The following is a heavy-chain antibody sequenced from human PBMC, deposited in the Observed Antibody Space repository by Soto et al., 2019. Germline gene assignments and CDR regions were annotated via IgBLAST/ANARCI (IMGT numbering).Heavy chain of an antibody. V-gene: IGHV4-34*02. CDR3: PRLGPTYSGSGNHSGFVDF. Sequence: QVQLQQWGAGLLKPSETLSLTCAVHGGSFSGYFWTWIRQTPGKGLEWMGEINHRGSTNYNPSLHRRVTMSVATSKNPFSLRLRSVTAADTAVYYCPRLGPTYSGSGNHSGFVDFWGQGTLVAVSS. CDR1: GGSFSGYF. J-gene: IGHJ4*02. D-gene: IGHD3-10*01. CDR2: INHRGST.